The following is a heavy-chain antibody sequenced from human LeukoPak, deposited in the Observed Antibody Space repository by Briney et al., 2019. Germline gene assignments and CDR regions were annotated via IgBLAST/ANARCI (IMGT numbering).Heavy chain of an antibody. V-gene: IGHV3-23*01. CDR1: GFTFSSYG. J-gene: IGHJ4*02. CDR2: ISVSGISGTYT. Sequence: PGESLRLSCAASGFTFSSYGMTWVRQAPGKGLEWVSTISVSGISGTYTYYADSVKGRFTISRDNSKNTLYLQMNCLRAEDTAVYYCAKVRPLLDYWGQGTLVTVSS. CDR3: AKVRPLLDY. D-gene: IGHD6-6*01.